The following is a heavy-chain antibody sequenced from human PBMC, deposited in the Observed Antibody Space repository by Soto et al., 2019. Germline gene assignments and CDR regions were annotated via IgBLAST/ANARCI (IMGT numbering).Heavy chain of an antibody. CDR1: GGSISSSSYH. J-gene: IGHJ4*02. CDR3: ARSISVAMDF. Sequence: QLQLQESGPGLVKPSETLYLTCTVSGGSISSSSYHWGWIRQPPGKGLEWIGSIYYSGTTYYNPSLKSRVTISVDTSKNQFSLKLSSVTAADTAVYYCARSISVAMDFWGQGTLVTVSS. V-gene: IGHV4-39*01. CDR2: IYYSGTT. D-gene: IGHD6-19*01.